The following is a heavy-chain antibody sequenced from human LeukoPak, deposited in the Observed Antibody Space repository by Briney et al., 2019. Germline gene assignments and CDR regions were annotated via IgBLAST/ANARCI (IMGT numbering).Heavy chain of an antibody. J-gene: IGHJ3*02. V-gene: IGHV4-34*01. CDR3: ARPYSSGWSDAFDI. D-gene: IGHD6-19*01. CDR1: GGSFSGYY. Sequence: SETLSLTCAVYGGSFSGYYWSWIRQPPGKGLEWIGEINHSGSTNYNPSLKSRVTISVDTSKDQFSLKLSSVTAADTAVYYCARPYSSGWSDAFDIWGQGTMVTVSS. CDR2: INHSGST.